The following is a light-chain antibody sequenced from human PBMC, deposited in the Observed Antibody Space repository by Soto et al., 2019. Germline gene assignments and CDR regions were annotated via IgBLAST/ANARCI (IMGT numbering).Light chain of an antibody. CDR1: NIGSKN. CDR2: YDT. CDR3: QVWDATSDPPVV. V-gene: IGLV3-21*04. Sequence: SYELTQPPSVSVAPGKTARITCGGNNIGSKNVHWYQQKPGQAPVLVIYYDTDRPSGIPERFSGSNSGNTATLTISRVEAGDEADYYCQVWDATSDPPVVFGGGTKVTVL. J-gene: IGLJ2*01.